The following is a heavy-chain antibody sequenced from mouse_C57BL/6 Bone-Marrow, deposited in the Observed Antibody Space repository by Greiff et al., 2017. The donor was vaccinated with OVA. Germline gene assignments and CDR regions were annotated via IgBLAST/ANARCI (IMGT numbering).Heavy chain of an antibody. CDR2: ISNGGGST. Sequence: EVKLMESGVGLVQPGGSLKLSCAASGFTFSDFYMYWIRQTPEKRLEWVAYISNGGGSTYYPDTVKGRFTISRDNAKNTLYLQMSRLKSEDTAMYYCARLDAMDYWGQGTSVTVSS. CDR1: GFTFSDFY. V-gene: IGHV5-12*01. CDR3: ARLDAMDY. J-gene: IGHJ4*01.